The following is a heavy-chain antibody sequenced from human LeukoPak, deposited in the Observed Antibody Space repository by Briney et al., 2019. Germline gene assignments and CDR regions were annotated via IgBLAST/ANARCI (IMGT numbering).Heavy chain of an antibody. CDR3: ARVDTAMDRAYYFDS. Sequence: GESLKISGKGFGYSFTIYWIGWARQMPGKGVDWIGIIYPGDSNTRNSPPFQGQVTISAEKSISTGYLQWSSLKAWDTAMYYCARVDTAMDRAYYFDSWGRETLV. CDR2: IYPGDSNT. CDR1: GYSFTIYW. D-gene: IGHD5-18*01. V-gene: IGHV5-51*01. J-gene: IGHJ4*02.